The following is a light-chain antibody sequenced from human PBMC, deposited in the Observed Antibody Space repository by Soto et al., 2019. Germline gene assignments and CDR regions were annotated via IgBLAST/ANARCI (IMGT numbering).Light chain of an antibody. Sequence: DIQLTQFPASLYASVGDRVTITCRASQGIRNDLGWYQQKPGKAPKRLIYAASSLQSGVPSRFSGSGSGTEFPLAISSLQPEDSATCYCHQRSNWPWTFGQGTKVEIK. CDR2: AAS. CDR3: HQRSNWPWT. CDR1: QGIRND. J-gene: IGKJ1*01. V-gene: IGKV1-17*01.